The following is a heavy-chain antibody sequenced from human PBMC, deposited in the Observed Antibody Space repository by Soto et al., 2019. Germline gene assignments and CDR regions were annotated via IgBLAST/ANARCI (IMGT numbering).Heavy chain of an antibody. CDR3: ARDTPPRSCYSWFEP. V-gene: IGHV1-69*13. D-gene: IGHD2-15*01. CDR1: GGTFSSYA. J-gene: IGHJ5*02. CDR2: IIPIFGTA. Sequence: ASVKVSCKASGGTFSSYAISWVRQAPGQGLEWMGGIIPIFGTANYAQKFQGRVTITADESTSTAYMELSSLRSEDTAVYYCARDTPPRSCYSWFEPWGQGTMVTVSS.